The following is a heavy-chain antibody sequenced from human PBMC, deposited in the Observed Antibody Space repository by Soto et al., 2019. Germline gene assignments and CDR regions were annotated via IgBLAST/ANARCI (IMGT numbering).Heavy chain of an antibody. CDR2: IKSKTDGETT. V-gene: IGHV3-15*01. Sequence: KAGGSLRLSCAASGFTFSNAWMVWVRQAPGKGLEWIGLIKSKTDGETTAYAAPVKGRFTISRDDSKNTVYLQMDSLKAEDTGVYYCARDPYSSTTVTIMDYWGQGTQVTVSS. CDR1: GFTFSNAW. CDR3: ARDPYSSTTVTIMDY. J-gene: IGHJ4*02. D-gene: IGHD4-17*01.